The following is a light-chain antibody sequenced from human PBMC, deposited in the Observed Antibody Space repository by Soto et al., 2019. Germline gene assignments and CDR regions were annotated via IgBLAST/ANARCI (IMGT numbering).Light chain of an antibody. CDR2: KAS. CDR1: QSISTW. J-gene: IGKJ4*01. V-gene: IGKV1-5*03. CDR3: QQYDSYSPLT. Sequence: DLQMTQSPSTLSASVGDRVTLTCRASQSISTWLAWYQQKPGKAPKLLIYKASGLESGVPSRFSGRGSVTAFTLTSSSLLPHDVATYYCQQYDSYSPLTFGGGTKVEIK.